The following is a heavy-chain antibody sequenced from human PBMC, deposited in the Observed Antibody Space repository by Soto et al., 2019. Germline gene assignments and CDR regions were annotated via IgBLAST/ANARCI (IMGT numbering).Heavy chain of an antibody. CDR3: ARLEGLATISYYFDC. V-gene: IGHV4-39*01. CDR1: GDSINSDHYY. J-gene: IGHJ4*02. CDR2: IYYRGNT. D-gene: IGHD3-9*01. Sequence: QLQLQESGPGLVKPSETLSLTCSVSGDSINSDHYYWGWIRQPPGKGLEWIGGIYYRGNTYYNPSLKTRVTISLDKSKSQFSLKLNSVTAADSAVYFCARLEGLATISYYFDCWGQGTLVTVSS.